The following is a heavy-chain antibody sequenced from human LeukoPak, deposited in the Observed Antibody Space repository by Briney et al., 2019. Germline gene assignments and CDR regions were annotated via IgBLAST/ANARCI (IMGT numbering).Heavy chain of an antibody. CDR3: ARVVPAAISAFDI. Sequence: PSETLSLTFTVSGGSISTSSYYWGWVRQPPGKGPGWVGNIFYSGSTYYSPSLKSRVTISLDTSRNQFSLKLSSVTAADTAVYYCARVVPAAISAFDIWGQGTMVTVSS. CDR1: GGSISTSSYY. J-gene: IGHJ3*02. D-gene: IGHD2-2*01. V-gene: IGHV4-39*07. CDR2: IFYSGST.